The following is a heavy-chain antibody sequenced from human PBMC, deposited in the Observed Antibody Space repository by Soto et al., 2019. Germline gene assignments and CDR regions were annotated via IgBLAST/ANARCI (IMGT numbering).Heavy chain of an antibody. J-gene: IGHJ4*02. CDR3: ARVWQQLPLFDY. D-gene: IGHD6-13*01. CDR2: IIPIFGTA. CDR1: GGTFSSYA. Sequence: ASVKVSCKASGGTFSSYAISWVRQAPGQGLEWMGGIIPIFGTANYAQKFQGRVTITADESTSTAYMELSSLRSEDTAVYYCARVWQQLPLFDYWGQGTLVTVSS. V-gene: IGHV1-69*13.